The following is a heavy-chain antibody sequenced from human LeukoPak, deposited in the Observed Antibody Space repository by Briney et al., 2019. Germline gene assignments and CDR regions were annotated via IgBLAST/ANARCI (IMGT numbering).Heavy chain of an antibody. CDR1: GFTFSSYW. V-gene: IGHV3-7*01. J-gene: IGHJ4*02. CDR3: ARGEATMVRGHDY. CDR2: IKQDGRET. D-gene: IGHD3-10*01. Sequence: GGSLRLSCAASGFTFSSYWMSWVRQAPGKGLEWLANIKQDGRETYYVDSVKGRFTISRDNAKKSLYLQMNSLRADDTAVYYCARGEATMVRGHDYWGQGTLVTVSS.